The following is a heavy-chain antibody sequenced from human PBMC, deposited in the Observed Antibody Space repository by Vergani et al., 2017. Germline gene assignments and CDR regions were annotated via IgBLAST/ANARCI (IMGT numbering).Heavy chain of an antibody. D-gene: IGHD3-22*01. CDR2: ISAYNGNT. CDR1: GYTFTSYG. J-gene: IGHJ4*02. V-gene: IGHV1-18*01. CDR3: AAETYYYDSSGYYYARSPFDY. Sequence: QVQLVQSGAEVKKPGASVKVSCKASGYTFTSYGISWVRQAPGQGLEWMGWISAYNGNTNYAQKLQGRVTMTPDTSTSTAYMELRSLRSDDTAVYYCAAETYYYDSSGYYYARSPFDYWGQGTLVTVSS.